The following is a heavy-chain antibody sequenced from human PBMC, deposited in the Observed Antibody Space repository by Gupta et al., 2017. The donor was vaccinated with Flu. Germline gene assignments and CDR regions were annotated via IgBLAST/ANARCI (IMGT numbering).Heavy chain of an antibody. CDR3: AKDRGAIAAAATDGFDY. V-gene: IGHV3-9*01. CDR1: GFTFDDYA. D-gene: IGHD6-13*01. Sequence: EVQLVESGGGLVQPGRSLRLSCAASGFTFDDYAMHWVRQAPGKGLEWVSGISWNSGSIGYADSVKGRFTISRDNAKNSLYLQMNSLRAEDTALYYCAKDRGAIAAAATDGFDYWGQGTLVTVSS. CDR2: ISWNSGSI. J-gene: IGHJ4*02.